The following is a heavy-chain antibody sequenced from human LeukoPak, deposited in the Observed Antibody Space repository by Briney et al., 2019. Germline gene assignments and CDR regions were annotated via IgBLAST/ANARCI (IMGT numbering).Heavy chain of an antibody. Sequence: ASVKVSCKASGYTFTGYYMHWVRQAPGQGLEWMGRINPNSGGTNYAQKFQGRVTMTRDTSISTAYMELSRLRSDDTAVYYCERDHGDSSGFDYWGQGTLVTVSS. CDR1: GYTFTGYY. J-gene: IGHJ4*02. CDR2: INPNSGGT. CDR3: ERDHGDSSGFDY. D-gene: IGHD3-22*01. V-gene: IGHV1-2*06.